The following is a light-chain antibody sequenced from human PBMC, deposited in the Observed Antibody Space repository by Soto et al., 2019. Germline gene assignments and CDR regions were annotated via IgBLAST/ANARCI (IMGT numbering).Light chain of an antibody. J-gene: IGKJ1*01. CDR2: WAS. V-gene: IGKV4-1*01. Sequence: IGMTQSPDSLAVSLGERATINCRSSQSVLHTSNNKNYLGWYQQKPGQPPKLLIYWASNREFGVPDRFSGSGSGTDFTLTISSLQAEDVAVYYCLQSAIPPRTFGPRAMGDIK. CDR3: LQSAIPPRT. CDR1: QSVLHTSNNKNY.